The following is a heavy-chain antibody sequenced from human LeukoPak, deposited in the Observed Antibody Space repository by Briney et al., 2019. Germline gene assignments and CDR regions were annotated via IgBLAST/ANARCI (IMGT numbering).Heavy chain of an antibody. CDR2: ISSSSSHI. Sequence: SGGSLRLSCAASGFTFSNYKMNWVRQAPGKGLEWVSSISSSSSHIYYADSVKGRFTISRDNAQNSLYLQMNSLRAEDTAVYCCARDYDGDYVVYWGQGTLVTVSS. D-gene: IGHD3-3*01. CDR1: GFTFSNYK. CDR3: ARDYDGDYVVY. V-gene: IGHV3-21*01. J-gene: IGHJ4*02.